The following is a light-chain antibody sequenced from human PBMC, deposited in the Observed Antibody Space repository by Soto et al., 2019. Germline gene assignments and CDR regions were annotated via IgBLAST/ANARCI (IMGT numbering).Light chain of an antibody. CDR3: QHYNSYSEA. Sequence: DIQRTQSPSTLSGSVGDRVTITCRASQTISSWLAWYQQKPGNAPKLRIYKASTLKSGVESSFSGSGSGTEFTLTISSLQPDDFATYYCQHYNSYSEAFGQGTKVDIK. CDR1: QTISSW. CDR2: KAS. J-gene: IGKJ1*01. V-gene: IGKV1-5*03.